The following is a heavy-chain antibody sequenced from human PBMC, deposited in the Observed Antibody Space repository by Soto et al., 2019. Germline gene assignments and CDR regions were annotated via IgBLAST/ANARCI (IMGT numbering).Heavy chain of an antibody. D-gene: IGHD2-15*01. CDR3: ARHLHSHHYDY. CDR2: IYYSGST. J-gene: IGHJ4*02. Sequence: PSETLSLTCTVSGGSISSYYWSWIRQPPGKGLEWIGYIYYSGSTNYNPSLKSRVTISVDTSKNQFSLKLSSVTAADTAVYYCARHLHSHHYDYWGQGILVTVSS. V-gene: IGHV4-59*08. CDR1: GGSISSYY.